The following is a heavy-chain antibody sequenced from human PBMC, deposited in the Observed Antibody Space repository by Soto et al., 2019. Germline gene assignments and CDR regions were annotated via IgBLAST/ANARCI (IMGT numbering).Heavy chain of an antibody. D-gene: IGHD2-8*01. J-gene: IGHJ4*02. CDR2: IWYDGSNK. CDR1: GFTFSTYG. Sequence: GGSLRLSCAASGFTFSTYGMHWVRQAPGKGLEWVAVIWYDGSNKYYADSVKGRFTISRDNSKNTLYLQMNSLRAEDTAVYYCARDSSGDCTNGVCQNAYWGQGTLVTVSS. V-gene: IGHV3-33*01. CDR3: ARDSSGDCTNGVCQNAY.